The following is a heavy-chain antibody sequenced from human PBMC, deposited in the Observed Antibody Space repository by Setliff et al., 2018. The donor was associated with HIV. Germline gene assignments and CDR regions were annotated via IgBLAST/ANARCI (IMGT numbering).Heavy chain of an antibody. Sequence: PGGSLRLSCAASGFTFSSYTMNWVRQAPGKGLEWVSVISSSGGRTYHADSVKGRFTISRDNSKNTLYLQMSSLRVEDTAVYYCVKVSRGTVVRGVILVGYFDYWGQGTLVTVSS. V-gene: IGHV3-23*01. CDR2: ISSSGGRT. J-gene: IGHJ4*02. CDR1: GFTFSSYT. D-gene: IGHD3-10*02. CDR3: VKVSRGTVVRGVILVGYFDY.